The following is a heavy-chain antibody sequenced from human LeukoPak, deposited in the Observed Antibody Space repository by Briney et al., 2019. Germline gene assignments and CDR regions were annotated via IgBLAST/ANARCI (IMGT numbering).Heavy chain of an antibody. D-gene: IGHD5-24*01. Sequence: GASVKVSCTVSGYTLTELSMHWVRPAPGQGLEWMGRINPNSGGTNYAQKFQGRVTMTRDTSISTAYMELSRLRSDDTAVYYCARDLPYRDGYKLFDYWGQGTLVTVSS. CDR1: GYTLTELS. CDR2: INPNSGGT. J-gene: IGHJ4*02. V-gene: IGHV1-2*06. CDR3: ARDLPYRDGYKLFDY.